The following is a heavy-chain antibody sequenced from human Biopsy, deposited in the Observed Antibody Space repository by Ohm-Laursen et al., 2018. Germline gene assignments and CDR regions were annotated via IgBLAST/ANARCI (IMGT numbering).Heavy chain of an antibody. CDR3: ATDADGYYTEFDF. CDR2: IVPTLGTV. D-gene: IGHD5-24*01. J-gene: IGHJ4*02. CDR1: GGPFNNHA. Sequence: SVKVSCKASGGPFNNHAFSWVRQAPGQGLEWLGRIVPTLGTVNYAQRFQGRVALTADKSTGTAYMELNRLISDDTAVYYCATDADGYYTEFDFWGQGTLVIVSS. V-gene: IGHV1-69*04.